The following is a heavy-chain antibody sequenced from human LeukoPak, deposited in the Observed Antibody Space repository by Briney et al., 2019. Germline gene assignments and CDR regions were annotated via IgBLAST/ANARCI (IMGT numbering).Heavy chain of an antibody. CDR2: ISSSGSTI. CDR1: GFTFSDYY. D-gene: IGHD1-20*01. V-gene: IGHV3-11*01. Sequence: GGSLRLSCAASGFTFSDYYMSWIRQAPGKGLEWVSYISSSGSTIYYADSVKGRFTISRDNAKNSLYLQMNSLRAEDTAVYYCARAWRYNWNPSRYWGQGTLVTVSS. J-gene: IGHJ4*02. CDR3: ARAWRYNWNPSRY.